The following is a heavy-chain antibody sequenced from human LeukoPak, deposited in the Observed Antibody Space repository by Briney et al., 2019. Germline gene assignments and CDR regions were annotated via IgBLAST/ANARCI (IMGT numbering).Heavy chain of an antibody. Sequence: GRSLRLSCAASGFTFSSYGMHWVRQAPGKGLEWVAVISYDGSNKYYADSVKGRFTISRDNSKNTLYLQMNSLRAEDTAVYYCAKVPYYFDYWGQGTLVTVSS. CDR2: ISYDGSNK. V-gene: IGHV3-30*18. J-gene: IGHJ4*02. CDR1: GFTFSSYG. CDR3: AKVPYYFDY.